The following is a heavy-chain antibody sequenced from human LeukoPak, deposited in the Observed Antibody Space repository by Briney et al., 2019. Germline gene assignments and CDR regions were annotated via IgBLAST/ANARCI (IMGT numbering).Heavy chain of an antibody. CDR3: ARLYWNGVWRD. CDR2: ISSSSYI. J-gene: IGHJ4*02. V-gene: IGHV3-21*01. CDR1: GFTFSSYS. Sequence: PGGSLRLSCAASGFTFSSYSMNWVRQAPGKGLEWVSSISSSSYIYYSDSVKGRFTISRDNAKNSLYLKMNRMRAEDTAVYYCARLYWNGVWRDWGQGTLVTVSS. D-gene: IGHD1-1*01.